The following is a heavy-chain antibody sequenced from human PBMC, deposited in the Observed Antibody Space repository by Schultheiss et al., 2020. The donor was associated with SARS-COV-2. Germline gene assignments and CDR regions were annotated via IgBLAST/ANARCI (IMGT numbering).Heavy chain of an antibody. CDR1: GGTFSSYA. Sequence: ASVKVSCKASGGTFSSYAISWVRQAPGQGLEWMGGISAYNGNTNYAQKFQGRVTMTEDTSTDTAYMELSSLRSEDTAVYYCATPLSYGDYYGMDVWGQGTTVTVSS. CDR3: ATPLSYGDYYGMDV. CDR2: ISAYNGNT. V-gene: IGHV1-18*01. J-gene: IGHJ6*02. D-gene: IGHD4-17*01.